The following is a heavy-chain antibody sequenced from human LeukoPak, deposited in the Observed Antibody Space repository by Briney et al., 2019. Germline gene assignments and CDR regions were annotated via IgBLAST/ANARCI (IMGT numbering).Heavy chain of an antibody. D-gene: IGHD2-15*01. CDR2: ISTDSTYT. CDR3: AKGEGYCGGGTCYRYFES. Sequence: GGSLRLSCAASGFTFSSYPMSWVRQAPGKGLGWVSIISTDSTYTFYAHSAKGRFTISRDNSKDTLYLQMSSLRVEDTAVYFCAKGEGYCGGGTCYRYFESWGQGTLVTVSS. J-gene: IGHJ4*02. CDR1: GFTFSSYP. V-gene: IGHV3-23*03.